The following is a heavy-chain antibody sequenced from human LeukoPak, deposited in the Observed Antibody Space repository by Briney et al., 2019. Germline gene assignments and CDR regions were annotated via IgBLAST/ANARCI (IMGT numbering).Heavy chain of an antibody. CDR2: IIPIPGIA. V-gene: IGHV1-69*04. CDR3: ARAQASYYYDSSGYYFDY. D-gene: IGHD3-22*01. Sequence: ASVKVSCKASGGTFSSYAISWVRQAPGQGLEWMGRIIPIPGIANYAQKFQGRVTITADKSTSTAYMELSSLRSEDTAVYYCARAQASYYYDSSGYYFDYWGQGTLVTVSS. J-gene: IGHJ4*02. CDR1: GGTFSSYA.